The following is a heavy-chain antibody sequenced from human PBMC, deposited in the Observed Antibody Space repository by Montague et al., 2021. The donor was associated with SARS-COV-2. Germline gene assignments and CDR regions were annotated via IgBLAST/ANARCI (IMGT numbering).Heavy chain of an antibody. Sequence: SLRLSCAASGFTFGDYAMHWVRQAPGKGLEWVSGISWNGDSVGYADSVRGRFPISRDNAQNSLYLEMVSLRPEDTAFYYCAKVDYSSAWYGPLDYWGQGTLVTVSS. J-gene: IGHJ4*02. D-gene: IGHD6-19*01. CDR2: ISWNGDSV. CDR1: GFTFGDYA. V-gene: IGHV3-9*01. CDR3: AKVDYSSAWYGPLDY.